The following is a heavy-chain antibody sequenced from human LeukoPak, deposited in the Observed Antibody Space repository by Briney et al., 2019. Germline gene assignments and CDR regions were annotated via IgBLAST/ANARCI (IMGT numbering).Heavy chain of an antibody. CDR3: AKSLKLELMMAYYYYGMDV. V-gene: IGHV3-7*02. CDR2: IKQDGSEK. J-gene: IGHJ6*02. Sequence: GGSLRLSCAASGFTFSSYWMSWVRQAPGKGLEWVANIKQDGSEKYYADSVKGRFTISRDNSKNTQYLQMNSLRAEDTAVYYCAKSLKLELMMAYYYYGMDVWGQGTTVTVSS. CDR1: GFTFSSYW. D-gene: IGHD1-7*01.